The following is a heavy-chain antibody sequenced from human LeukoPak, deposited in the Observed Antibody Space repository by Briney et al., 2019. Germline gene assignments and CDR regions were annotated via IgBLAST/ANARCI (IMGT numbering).Heavy chain of an antibody. CDR1: GFTFSSYA. D-gene: IGHD6-19*01. V-gene: IGHV3-23*01. Sequence: GGSLRLSCAASGFTFSSYAMSWVRQAPGKGLEWVSAISGSGGNTYYADSVKGRFTISRDNSKNTLYLQMNSLRAEDTAVYYCAKDGGSSGWSHYYYYGMDVWGQGTTVTVSS. CDR3: AKDGGSSGWSHYYYYGMDV. CDR2: ISGSGGNT. J-gene: IGHJ6*02.